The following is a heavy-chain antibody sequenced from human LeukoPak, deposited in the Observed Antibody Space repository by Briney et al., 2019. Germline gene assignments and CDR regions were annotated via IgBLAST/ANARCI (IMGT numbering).Heavy chain of an antibody. V-gene: IGHV4-34*01. CDR2: INHSGST. Sequence: SETLSLTCAVYGGSFSGYYWSWIRQPPGKGLEWIGEINHSGSTNYNPSLKSRVTISVDTSKNQFSLKLSSVTAADTAMYYCARLPKGYFDYWGQGTLVTVSS. CDR1: GGSFSGYY. CDR3: ARLPKGYFDY. J-gene: IGHJ4*02.